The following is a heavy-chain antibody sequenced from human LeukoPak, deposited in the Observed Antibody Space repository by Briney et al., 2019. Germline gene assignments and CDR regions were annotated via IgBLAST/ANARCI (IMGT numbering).Heavy chain of an antibody. V-gene: IGHV1-69*13. J-gene: IGHJ4*02. CDR2: IIPIFGTA. CDR3: ASRLYCSNTRCRNFPFAY. Sequence: SVKVSCKASGGTFSSYAINWVRQAPGQGLEWMGGIIPIFGTANYAQKFQDRVTITADETTSTAYMELSSLRSEDTAIYYCASRLYCSNTRCRNFPFAYWGQGTLVTVSS. CDR1: GGTFSSYA. D-gene: IGHD2-2*01.